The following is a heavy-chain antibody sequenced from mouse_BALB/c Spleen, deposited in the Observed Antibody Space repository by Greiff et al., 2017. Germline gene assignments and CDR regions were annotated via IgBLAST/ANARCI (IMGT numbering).Heavy chain of an antibody. CDR2: IYPGNSDT. Sequence: VQLQQSGTVLARPGASVKMSCKASGYSFTSYWMHWVKQRPGQGLEWIGAIYPGNSDTSYNQKFKGKAKLTAVTSASTAYMELSSLTNEDSAVYYCTQTDGYFSYWYFDVWGAGTTVTVSS. CDR3: TQTDGYFSYWYFDV. J-gene: IGHJ1*01. V-gene: IGHV1-5*01. CDR1: GYSFTSYW. D-gene: IGHD2-3*01.